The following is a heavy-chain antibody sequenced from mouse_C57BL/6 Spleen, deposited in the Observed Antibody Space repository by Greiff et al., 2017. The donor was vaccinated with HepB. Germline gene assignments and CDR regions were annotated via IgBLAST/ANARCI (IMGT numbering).Heavy chain of an antibody. V-gene: IGHV1-76*01. Sequence: VQGVESGAELVRPGASVKLSCKASGYTFTDYYINWVKQRPGQGLEWIARIYPGSGNTYYNEKFKGKATLTAEKSSSTAYMQLSSLTSEDSAVYFCARRTGTFLFDYWGQGTTLTVSS. CDR1: GYTFTDYY. D-gene: IGHD4-1*01. CDR3: ARRTGTFLFDY. CDR2: IYPGSGNT. J-gene: IGHJ2*01.